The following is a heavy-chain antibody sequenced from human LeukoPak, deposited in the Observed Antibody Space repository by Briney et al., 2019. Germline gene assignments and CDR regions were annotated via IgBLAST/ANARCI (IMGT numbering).Heavy chain of an antibody. D-gene: IGHD5-12*01. CDR2: ISGSGGST. J-gene: IGHJ5*02. V-gene: IGHV3-23*01. Sequence: GGSLRLSCAASRFTFSSYAMSWVRQAPGKGLEWVSAISGSGGSTYYADSVKGRFTISRDNSNNTLYLQMNSLRAEDTAVYYCAKDAEVGGYSGYNWFDPWGQGTLVTVSS. CDR1: RFTFSSYA. CDR3: AKDAEVGGYSGYNWFDP.